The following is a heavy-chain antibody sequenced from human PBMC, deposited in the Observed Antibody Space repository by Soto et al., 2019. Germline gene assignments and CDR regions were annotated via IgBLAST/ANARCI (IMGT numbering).Heavy chain of an antibody. CDR2: LNEDGSFT. Sequence: LRLSCVASEFTFSSYWMHWVRQVPGKGLVWVSRLNEDGSFTTYADSVKGRFTISRDNAKKTLYLQMNSLRAEDTAVYYCARDLSGRADVWGQGTTVTVS. CDR1: EFTFSSYW. V-gene: IGHV3-74*01. D-gene: IGHD3-10*01. CDR3: ARDLSGRADV. J-gene: IGHJ6*02.